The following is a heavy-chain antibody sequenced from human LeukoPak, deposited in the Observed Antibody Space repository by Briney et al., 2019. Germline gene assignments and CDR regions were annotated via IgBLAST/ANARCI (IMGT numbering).Heavy chain of an antibody. V-gene: IGHV4-34*01. J-gene: IGHJ6*02. Sequence: SETLSLTCAVYGGSFSGYYWSWIRQPPGKGREWIGEINHSGSTNYNPSLKSRVTISVDTSKNQFSLKLSSVTAADTAVYYCARGGGGTMVRGVSYGMDVWSQGTTVTVSS. CDR2: INHSGST. D-gene: IGHD3-10*01. CDR1: GGSFSGYY. CDR3: ARGGGGTMVRGVSYGMDV.